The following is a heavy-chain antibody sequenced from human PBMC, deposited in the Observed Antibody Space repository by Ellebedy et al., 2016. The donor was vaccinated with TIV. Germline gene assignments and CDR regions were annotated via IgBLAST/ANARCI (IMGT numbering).Heavy chain of an antibody. V-gene: IGHV3-53*01. J-gene: IGHJ4*02. CDR3: ASSPSQGY. CDR1: GFTVSNNY. Sequence: PGGSLRLSCAASGFTVSNNYMSWVRQAPGKGLEWVSVIYSGGNTFYAESGKGRFNISRDSSQNTLYLQMDSLRAEDTAVYYCASSPSQGYWGQGTLVTVSS. CDR2: IYSGGNT.